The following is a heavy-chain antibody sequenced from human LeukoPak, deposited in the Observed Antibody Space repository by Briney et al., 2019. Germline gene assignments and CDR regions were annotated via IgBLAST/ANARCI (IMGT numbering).Heavy chain of an antibody. D-gene: IGHD1-1*01. V-gene: IGHV3-73*01. CDR3: ARVPSWKGYMDV. CDR2: IRSKANSYAT. CDR1: GFTFSGSA. J-gene: IGHJ6*03. Sequence: GGSLRLSCAASGFTFSGSAMHWVRQASGKGLEWVGRIRSKANSYATAYAASVKGRFTISRDDSKNTAYLQMNSLKTEDTAVYYCARVPSWKGYMDVWGKGTTVTVSS.